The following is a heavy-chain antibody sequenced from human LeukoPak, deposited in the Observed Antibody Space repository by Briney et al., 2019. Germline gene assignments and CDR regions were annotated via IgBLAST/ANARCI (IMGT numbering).Heavy chain of an antibody. D-gene: IGHD4-17*01. CDR2: ISAYNGNT. J-gene: IGHJ4*02. CDR3: ARTPPDYDPDKYYFDY. CDR1: GYTFTSYG. V-gene: IGHV1-18*01. Sequence: ASVNVSCKASGYTFTSYGISWVRQAPGQGLEWMGWISAYNGNTNYAQKLQGRVTMTTDTSTSTAYMELRSLRSDDTAVYYCARTPPDYDPDKYYFDYWGQGTLVTVSS.